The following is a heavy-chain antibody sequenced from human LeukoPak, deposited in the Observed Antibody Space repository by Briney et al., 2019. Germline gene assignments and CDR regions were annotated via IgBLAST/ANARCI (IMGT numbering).Heavy chain of an antibody. V-gene: IGHV3-15*01. J-gene: IGHJ4*02. CDR1: GFTFSNAW. Sequence: PGGSLRLSCAASGFTFSNAWMSWVRQAPGKGLEWGGRIKSKTDGGTTDYAAPVKGRFTISRDDSKNTLYLQMNSLKIEDTAVYYCTSEPGVAPFDYWGQGALVTVSS. D-gene: IGHD3-3*01. CDR3: TSEPGVAPFDY. CDR2: IKSKTDGGTT.